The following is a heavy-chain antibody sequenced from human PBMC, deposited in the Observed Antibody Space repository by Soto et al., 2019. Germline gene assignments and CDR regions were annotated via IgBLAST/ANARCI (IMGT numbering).Heavy chain of an antibody. Sequence: PGGSLRLSCAASGFTFSSYGMHWVRQAPGKGLEWVAVISYDGSNKYYAVSVKGRFTISRDNSKNTLYLQMNSLRAEDTAVYYCAKDKLSSPGLRYFRTDAFDIWGQGTMVTVSS. D-gene: IGHD3-9*01. CDR2: ISYDGSNK. CDR1: GFTFSSYG. J-gene: IGHJ3*02. CDR3: AKDKLSSPGLRYFRTDAFDI. V-gene: IGHV3-30*18.